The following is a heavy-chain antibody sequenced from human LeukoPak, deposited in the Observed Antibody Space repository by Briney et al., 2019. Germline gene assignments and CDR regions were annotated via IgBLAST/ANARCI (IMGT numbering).Heavy chain of an antibody. D-gene: IGHD3-22*01. CDR2: IIPIFGTA. CDR1: GGTFSSYA. Sequence: SVKVSCKASGGTFSSYAISWVRQAPGQGLEWMGGIIPIFGTANYAQKFQGRVTITADKSTSTAYMELSSLRSEDTAVYYCARAGDYDPRGYDPYYYYYMDVWGKGTTVTVSS. V-gene: IGHV1-69*06. CDR3: ARAGDYDPRGYDPYYYYYMDV. J-gene: IGHJ6*03.